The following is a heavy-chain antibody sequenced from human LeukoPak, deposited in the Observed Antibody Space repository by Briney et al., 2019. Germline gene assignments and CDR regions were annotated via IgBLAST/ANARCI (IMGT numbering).Heavy chain of an antibody. CDR2: ISGSGGST. J-gene: IGHJ4*02. CDR3: AKDTAPGYCSGGSCYSDDY. D-gene: IGHD2-15*01. Sequence: GGSLRLSCAASGFTFSSYAMSWVRQAPGKGLEWVSAISGSGGSTYYADSVKGRFTISRDNSKNTLYLQMNSLRAEDTAVYYCAKDTAPGYCSGGSCYSDDYWGQGTLVTVSS. V-gene: IGHV3-23*01. CDR1: GFTFSSYA.